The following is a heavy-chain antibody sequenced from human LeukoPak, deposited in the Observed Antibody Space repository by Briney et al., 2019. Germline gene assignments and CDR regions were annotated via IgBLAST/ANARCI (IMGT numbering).Heavy chain of an antibody. CDR2: ISSSGSTI. CDR3: ARERDSSWYDAFDI. Sequence: GGPLRLSCAASGFTFSSYEMNWVRQAPGKGLEWVSYISSSGSTIYYADSVKGRFTISRDNAKNSLYLQMNSLRDEDTAVYYCARERDSSWYDAFDIWGQGTMVTVSS. D-gene: IGHD6-13*01. CDR1: GFTFSSYE. J-gene: IGHJ3*02. V-gene: IGHV3-48*03.